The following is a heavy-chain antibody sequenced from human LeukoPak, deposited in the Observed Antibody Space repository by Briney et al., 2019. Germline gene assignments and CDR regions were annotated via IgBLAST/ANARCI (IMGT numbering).Heavy chain of an antibody. Sequence: SETLSLTCTVSGGSISSYCWSWIRQPAGKGLEWIGEINHSGSTNYNPSLKSRVTISVDTSKNQFSLKLSSVTAADTAVYYCARRPDFVGYSSSWYVGDWGQGTLVTVSS. CDR3: ARRPDFVGYSSSWYVGD. CDR2: INHSGST. J-gene: IGHJ4*02. D-gene: IGHD6-13*01. V-gene: IGHV4-34*01. CDR1: GGSISSYC.